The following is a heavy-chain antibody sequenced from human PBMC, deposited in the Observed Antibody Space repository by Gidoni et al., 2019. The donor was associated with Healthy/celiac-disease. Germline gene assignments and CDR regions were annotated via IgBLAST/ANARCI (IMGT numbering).Heavy chain of an antibody. CDR1: GFPFDDSA. CDR3: AKDQSDLWFGELRYGMDV. D-gene: IGHD3-10*01. Sequence: EVQLVASGGGVVQPGGSLRLSCAASGFPFDDSALHWVRQAPGKGLEWVSLISGDGGSTYYADSVKGRFTISRDNSKNSLYLQMNSLRTEDTALYYCAKDQSDLWFGELRYGMDVWGQGTTVTVSS. V-gene: IGHV3-43*02. J-gene: IGHJ6*02. CDR2: ISGDGGST.